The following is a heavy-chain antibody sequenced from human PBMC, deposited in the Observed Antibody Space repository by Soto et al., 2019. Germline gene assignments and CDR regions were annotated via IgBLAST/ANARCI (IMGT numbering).Heavy chain of an antibody. J-gene: IGHJ4*02. D-gene: IGHD6-6*01. V-gene: IGHV4-4*07. Sequence: QLQLQESGPGLVKPSETVSLTCTVSGDSITSYDWSWMRQPAGKGLEWIGRIFASVSTNYNPSLRSRVTLSIDRAKKQFSLKLNSVTAADTAVYFCARGRYNTGSSIPYFANWGQGTLVTVSS. CDR3: ARGRYNTGSSIPYFAN. CDR2: IFASVST. CDR1: GDSITSYD.